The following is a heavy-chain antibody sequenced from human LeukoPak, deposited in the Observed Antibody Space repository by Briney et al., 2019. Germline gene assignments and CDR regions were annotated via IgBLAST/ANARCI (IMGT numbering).Heavy chain of an antibody. CDR3: ARAVYSNYLYYFDY. CDR2: MNPNSGNT. D-gene: IGHD4-11*01. Sequence: ASVKVSCKASGYTFTSYDINWVRQATGQGLEWMGWMNPNSGNTGYAQKFQGRDTMTRNTSISTAYMELSSLRSEDTAVYYCARAVYSNYLYYFDYWGQGTLVTVSS. J-gene: IGHJ4*02. V-gene: IGHV1-8*01. CDR1: GYTFTSYD.